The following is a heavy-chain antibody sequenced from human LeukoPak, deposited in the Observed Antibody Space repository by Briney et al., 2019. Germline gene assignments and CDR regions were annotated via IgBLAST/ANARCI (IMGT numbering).Heavy chain of an antibody. D-gene: IGHD3-22*01. Sequence: ASVNVSCKVSVYTLTELSMHWVREAPGKGVGWRGGFYPADGETIYAQNFQGRVTMTEDTSTDTAYMALSSLRSEATAVYYCATVSGYPTYYYYMDVWGKGTTVTVSS. J-gene: IGHJ6*03. CDR1: VYTLTELS. CDR3: ATVSGYPTYYYYMDV. CDR2: FYPADGET. V-gene: IGHV1-24*01.